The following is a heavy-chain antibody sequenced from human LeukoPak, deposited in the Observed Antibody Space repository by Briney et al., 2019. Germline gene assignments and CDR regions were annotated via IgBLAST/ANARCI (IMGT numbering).Heavy chain of an antibody. V-gene: IGHV5-51*01. CDR3: ARYSGRSPGHFDY. J-gene: IGHJ4*02. CDR2: IYPGDSDT. CDR1: GYSFTSYW. Sequence: GESLKISSKASGYSFTSYWIGWVRQLPGKGLEWMGIIYPGDSDTRYSPSFQGQVTISADKSISTAYLQWSSLKASDTAMYYCARYSGRSPGHFDYWGQGTLVTVSS. D-gene: IGHD6-19*01.